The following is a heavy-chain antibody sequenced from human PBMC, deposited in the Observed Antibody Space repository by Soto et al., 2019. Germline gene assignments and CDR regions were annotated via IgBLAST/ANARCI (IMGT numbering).Heavy chain of an antibody. V-gene: IGHV5-10-1*01. D-gene: IGHD3-9*01. Sequence: GESMKISCEGSEYSFTSYWLSLVRQMPGKGLEWMGRIDPSDSYTNYNPSFQGHVTISADKSISTAYLQWSSLKASATAMYYCARHDRTYYDILTGSNAFDIWGQGTMVTVSS. J-gene: IGHJ3*02. CDR3: ARHDRTYYDILTGSNAFDI. CDR1: EYSFTSYW. CDR2: IDPSDSYT.